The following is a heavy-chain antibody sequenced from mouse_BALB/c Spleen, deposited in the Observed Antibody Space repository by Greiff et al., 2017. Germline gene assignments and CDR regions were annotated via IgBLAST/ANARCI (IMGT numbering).Heavy chain of an antibody. CDR1: GFTFSSFG. CDR3: ARGDGNLFAY. J-gene: IGHJ3*01. V-gene: IGHV5-17*02. Sequence: VQLKESGGGLVQPGGSRKLSCAASGFTFSSFGMHWVRQAPEKGLEWVAYISSGSSTIYYADTVKGRFTISRDNPKNTLFLQMTSLRSEDTAMYYCARGDGNLFAYWGQGTLVTVSA. D-gene: IGHD2-1*01. CDR2: ISSGSSTI.